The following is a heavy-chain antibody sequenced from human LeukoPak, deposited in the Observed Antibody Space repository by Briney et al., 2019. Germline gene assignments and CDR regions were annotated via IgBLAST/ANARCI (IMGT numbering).Heavy chain of an antibody. Sequence: SVKVSCKASGGTFSSYAISWVRQAPGQGLEWMGRIIPILGIANYAQKFQGRVTMTRNTSISTAYMELSSLRSEDTAVYYCARGQYYDFWSGYYALGGNWFDPWGQGTLVTVSS. CDR3: ARGQYYDFWSGYYALGGNWFDP. D-gene: IGHD3-3*01. CDR1: GGTFSSYA. J-gene: IGHJ5*02. CDR2: IIPILGIA. V-gene: IGHV1-69*04.